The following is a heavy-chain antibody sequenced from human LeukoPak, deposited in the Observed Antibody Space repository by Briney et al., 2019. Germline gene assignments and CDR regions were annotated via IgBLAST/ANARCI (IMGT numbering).Heavy chain of an antibody. J-gene: IGHJ2*01. V-gene: IGHV1-69*01. CDR1: GGTFSSYA. D-gene: IGHD3-10*01. CDR2: VIPIFGTA. CDR3: ARGAVTYCHFDL. Sequence: ASVKVSCNASGGTFSSYAISWVRHAPGQGLGWKGGVIPIFGTANYAQKFQGGVTITADESTSTAYMELSRLRTEATAAYYCARGAVTYCHFDLWGRGTLATASS.